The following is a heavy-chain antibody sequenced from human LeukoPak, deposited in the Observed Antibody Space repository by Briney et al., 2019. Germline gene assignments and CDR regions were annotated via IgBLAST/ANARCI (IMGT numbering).Heavy chain of an antibody. D-gene: IGHD3-22*01. CDR3: AKDRQDYYDSSGSDY. CDR2: ISYDGSNK. Sequence: PGRSLRLSCAASGFTFSSYGMHWVRQAPGKGLEWVAVISYDGSNKYYADSVKGRFTISRDNSKNTLYLQMNSLRAEDTAVYYCAKDRQDYYDSSGSDYWGQGTLVTVSS. V-gene: IGHV3-30*18. J-gene: IGHJ4*02. CDR1: GFTFSSYG.